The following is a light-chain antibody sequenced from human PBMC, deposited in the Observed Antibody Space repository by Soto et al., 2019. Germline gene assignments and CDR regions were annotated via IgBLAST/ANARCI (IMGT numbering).Light chain of an antibody. CDR2: KAS. CDR3: QQYNSYPLT. CDR1: QSISSW. J-gene: IGKJ4*01. Sequence: DIQITQSPSTLSASVGDRVTITCRASQSISSWLAWYQQKPGKAPKLLIYKASNLEDGVPSRFSGSGSGTEFSLTISTLQPDDFATYYCQQYNSYPLTFGGGTKVDIK. V-gene: IGKV1-5*03.